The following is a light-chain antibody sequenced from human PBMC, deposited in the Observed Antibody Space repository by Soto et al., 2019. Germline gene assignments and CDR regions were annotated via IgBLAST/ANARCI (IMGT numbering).Light chain of an antibody. J-gene: IGLJ1*01. Sequence: QSALTQPPSASGSPGQSVTISCIGTSSDVGGYNYVSWYQQHPGKAPKLMIYEVSRRPSGVPDRFSGSKSGNTASLTVSGLQAGDEADYYCSSYAGSNNYVFGTGTKLTVL. CDR3: SSYAGSNNYV. CDR1: SSDVGGYNY. CDR2: EVS. V-gene: IGLV2-8*01.